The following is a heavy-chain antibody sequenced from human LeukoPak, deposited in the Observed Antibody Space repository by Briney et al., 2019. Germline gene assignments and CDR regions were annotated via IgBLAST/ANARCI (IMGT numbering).Heavy chain of an antibody. CDR2: ISNDGSNK. J-gene: IGHJ4*02. V-gene: IGHV3-30-3*01. Sequence: GRSLRLSCAASGFTFSSYAMYWVCQAPGKGLEWVAVISNDGSNKYYADSVKDRFTISRDNTTNTLYLQMNSLRAEDTAVYYCARVGYGDYGGFDYWGQGTLVTVSS. D-gene: IGHD4-17*01. CDR3: ARVGYGDYGGFDY. CDR1: GFTFSSYA.